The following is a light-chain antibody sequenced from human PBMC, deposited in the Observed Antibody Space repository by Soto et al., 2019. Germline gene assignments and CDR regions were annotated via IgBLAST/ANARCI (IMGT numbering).Light chain of an antibody. CDR3: LLYYGGAWV. J-gene: IGLJ3*02. CDR2: GST. V-gene: IGLV7-43*01. Sequence: QAVVTQEPSLTVSPGGTVTLTCAFSTGAVTSDQYANWFQQKPGEAPRPLIYGSTSKHSWTPARFSGSLLGGQAALTLSGVQPEDEAEYYCLLYYGGAWVFGGGTKLTVL. CDR1: TGAVTSDQY.